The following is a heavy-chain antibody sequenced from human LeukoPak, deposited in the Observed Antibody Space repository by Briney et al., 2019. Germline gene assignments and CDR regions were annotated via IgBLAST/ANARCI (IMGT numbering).Heavy chain of an antibody. CDR3: VRDVRGYCSSGNCYEWFDP. J-gene: IGHJ5*02. CDR2: INHSGST. V-gene: IGHV4-34*01. D-gene: IGHD2-15*01. CDR1: GGSFSGYY. Sequence: SETLSLTCAVYGGSFSGYYWSWIRQPPGKGLEWIGEINHSGSTNYNPSLKSRVTIPVDTSKNQFSLKLTSVTAADTAVYYCVRDVRGYCSSGNCYEWFDPWGQGTLVTVSS.